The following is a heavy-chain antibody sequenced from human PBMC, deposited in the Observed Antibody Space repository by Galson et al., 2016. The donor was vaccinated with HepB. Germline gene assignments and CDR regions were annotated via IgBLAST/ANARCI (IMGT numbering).Heavy chain of an antibody. CDR2: IKPDGTET. V-gene: IGHV3-7*01. CDR1: GFTFSYFW. J-gene: IGHJ5*02. Sequence: SLRLSCAASGFTFSYFWMSWVRQSPGKGPEWVAIIKPDGTETYYVGSVKGRFTISRDNADNSLYLQMNSLRVEDTAVYYCATAMGRGGTESWGQGTLVTVSS. D-gene: IGHD3-10*01. CDR3: ATAMGRGGTES.